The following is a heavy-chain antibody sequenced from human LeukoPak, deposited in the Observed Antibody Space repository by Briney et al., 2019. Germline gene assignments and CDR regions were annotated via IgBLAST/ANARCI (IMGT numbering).Heavy chain of an antibody. J-gene: IGHJ3*02. D-gene: IGHD2-2*01. CDR2: VNPNSGGT. Sequence: ASVKVSCKASGYTFTGYYMHWVRQAPGQGLEWMGWVNPNSGGTNYAQKFQGRVTMTRDTSISTAYMELSRLRSDDTAVYYCARVLSRYCSSTSCANRPAFDIWGQGTMVTVSS. V-gene: IGHV1-2*02. CDR1: GYTFTGYY. CDR3: ARVLSRYCSSTSCANRPAFDI.